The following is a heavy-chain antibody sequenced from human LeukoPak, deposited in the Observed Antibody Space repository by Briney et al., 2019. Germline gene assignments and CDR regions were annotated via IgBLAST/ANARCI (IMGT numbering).Heavy chain of an antibody. CDR2: ISTSGSTI. CDR3: AKDHGVAVTGMYY. J-gene: IGHJ4*02. V-gene: IGHV3-48*03. CDR1: GFTFRTYE. Sequence: PGGSLRLSCAASGFTFRTYEMNWVRQAPGKGLEWVSYISTSGSTIYYADSVKGRFTISRDNAKNSLYLQMNSLRAEDTAVYYCAKDHGVAVTGMYYWGQGTLVTVSS. D-gene: IGHD6-19*01.